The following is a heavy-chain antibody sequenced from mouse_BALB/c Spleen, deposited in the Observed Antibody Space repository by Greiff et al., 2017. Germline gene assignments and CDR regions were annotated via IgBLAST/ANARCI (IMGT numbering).Heavy chain of an antibody. J-gene: IGHJ4*01. CDR1: GDSITSGY. Sequence: EVKLQESGPSLVKPSQTLSLTCSVTGDSITSGYWNWIRKFPGNKLEYMGYISYSGSTYYNPSLKSRISITRDTSKNQYYLQLNSVTTEDTATYYCARYKRGNYAMDYWGQGTSVTVSS. D-gene: IGHD1-1*02. V-gene: IGHV3-8*02. CDR2: ISYSGST. CDR3: ARYKRGNYAMDY.